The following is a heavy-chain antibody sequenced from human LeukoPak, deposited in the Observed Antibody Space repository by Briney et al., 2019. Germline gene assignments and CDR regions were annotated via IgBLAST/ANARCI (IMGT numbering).Heavy chain of an antibody. CDR3: ARAMPGYYDILTGYDY. V-gene: IGHV1-3*01. CDR2: INAGNGNT. CDR1: GYTFTSCA. D-gene: IGHD3-9*01. Sequence: ASVEVSCKASGYTFTSCAMHWVRQAPGQRLEWMGWINAGNGNTKYSQKFQGRVTITRDTSASTAYMELSSLRSEDTAVYYCARAMPGYYDILTGYDYWGQGTLVTVSS. J-gene: IGHJ4*02.